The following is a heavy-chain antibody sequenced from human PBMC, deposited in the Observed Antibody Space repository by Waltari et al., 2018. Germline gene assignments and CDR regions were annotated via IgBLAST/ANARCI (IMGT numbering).Heavy chain of an antibody. V-gene: IGHV3-7*01. D-gene: IGHD4-4*01. CDR2: INEEESET. Sequence: EVQLVESGGGLVQPGGSLRLSCVASGFTFSRHWISWLRQAPGKGLGWVANINEEESETFYADSGKGRFTISRDNAKNSLYLQMNSLRVEDTAYYYCARDMGIYTNYAAYWGQGTLVTVSS. J-gene: IGHJ4*02. CDR3: ARDMGIYTNYAAY. CDR1: GFTFSRHW.